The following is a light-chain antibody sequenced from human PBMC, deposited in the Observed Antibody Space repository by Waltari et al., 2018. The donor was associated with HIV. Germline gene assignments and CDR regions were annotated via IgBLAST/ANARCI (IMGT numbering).Light chain of an antibody. Sequence: QSPPTQPASVSGSPGQSITISCIGTSSDVGGYNYVSWYQQHPRKAPKLMIYDVTNRPSGVSNRFSGSQSGNTASLTIAGLQAEDEADYYCTSYTSTTTLFGTGTKVTVL. J-gene: IGLJ1*01. CDR2: DVT. V-gene: IGLV2-14*03. CDR1: SSDVGGYNY. CDR3: TSYTSTTTL.